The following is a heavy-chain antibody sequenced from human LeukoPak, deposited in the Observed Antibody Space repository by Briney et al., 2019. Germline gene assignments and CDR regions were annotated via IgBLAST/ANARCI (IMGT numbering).Heavy chain of an antibody. CDR2: IKQDGSEK. D-gene: IGHD4-23*01. CDR1: GFTFSSFW. Sequence: GGSLRLSCAASGFTFSSFWMSWVRQAPGKGPEWVANIKQDGSEKYYVDSVRGRFTVSRDNGENSLYLHMNSLRAEDTAMYYCATLGFGGTHGLDVWGQGTTVTVSS. V-gene: IGHV3-7*01. J-gene: IGHJ6*02. CDR3: ATLGFGGTHGLDV.